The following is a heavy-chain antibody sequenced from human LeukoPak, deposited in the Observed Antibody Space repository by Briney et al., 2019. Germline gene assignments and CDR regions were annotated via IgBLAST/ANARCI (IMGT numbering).Heavy chain of an antibody. J-gene: IGHJ6*02. V-gene: IGHV3-30*18. CDR3: AKGVVAATNAAYYGMDV. CDR1: GFTFSNYG. CDR2: ISYDESDK. D-gene: IGHD2-15*01. Sequence: GGSLRLSCAASGFTFSNYGMHWVRQAPGKGLEWVAVISYDESDKYYADSVKGRFTISRDNSKNTLYLHMNSLRPEDTAVYYCAKGVVAATNAAYYGMDVWGQGTTVTVSS.